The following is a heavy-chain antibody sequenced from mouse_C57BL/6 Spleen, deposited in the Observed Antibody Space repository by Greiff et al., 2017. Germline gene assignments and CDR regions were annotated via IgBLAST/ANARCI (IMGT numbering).Heavy chain of an antibody. CDR3: AREEDGYYPYWYFDV. D-gene: IGHD2-3*01. CDR2: INYDGSST. CDR1: GFTFSDYY. J-gene: IGHJ1*03. Sequence: EVHLVESEGGLVQPGSSMKLSCTASGFTFSDYYMAWVRQVPEKGLEWVANINYDGSSTYYLDSLKSRFIISRDNAKNILYLQMSSLKSEDTATYYCAREEDGYYPYWYFDVWGTGTTVTVSS. V-gene: IGHV5-16*01.